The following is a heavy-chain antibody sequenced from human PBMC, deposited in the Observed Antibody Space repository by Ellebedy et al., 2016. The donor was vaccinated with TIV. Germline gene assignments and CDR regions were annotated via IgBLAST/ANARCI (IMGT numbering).Heavy chain of an antibody. D-gene: IGHD4-17*01. J-gene: IGHJ4*02. CDR1: GYTFTSYD. V-gene: IGHV1-8*01. CDR3: ARGDGDN. Sequence: ASVKVSXXASGYTFTSYDINWVRQATGQGLEWMGWMNPNSGNTGYAQKFQGRVTMTTDTSTSTAYMELRSLRSDDTAMYYCARGDGDNWGQGTLVTVSS. CDR2: MNPNSGNT.